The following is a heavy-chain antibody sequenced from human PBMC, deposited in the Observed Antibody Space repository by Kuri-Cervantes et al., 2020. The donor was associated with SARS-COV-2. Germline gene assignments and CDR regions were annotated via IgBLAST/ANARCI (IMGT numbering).Heavy chain of an antibody. J-gene: IGHJ6*03. D-gene: IGHD3-3*01. Sequence: SETLSLTCTVSGGSISSGDYYWSWIRQPPGKGLEWIGYIYYSGSTYYNPSLKSRVTVSVDTSKNQFSLKLSSVTAADTAVYYCARGVVITSYYYYMDVWGKGTTVTVSS. V-gene: IGHV4-30-4*08. CDR3: ARGVVITSYYYYMDV. CDR2: IYYSGST. CDR1: GGSISSGDYY.